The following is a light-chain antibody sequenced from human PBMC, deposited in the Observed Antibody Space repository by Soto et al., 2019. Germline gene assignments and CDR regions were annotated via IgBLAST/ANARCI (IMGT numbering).Light chain of an antibody. CDR3: QQYGTSAWT. CDR2: AAS. V-gene: IGKV3-20*01. J-gene: IGKJ1*01. Sequence: EIVLTQSPGTLSLSPGEGATLSCRASQSVGSNYLAWFQQKPGQSPRLLIFAASKRVAGIPDRISGSGSGSDFSLTISRLEPEDSAVYYCQQYGTSAWTFGQGTNVEIK. CDR1: QSVGSNY.